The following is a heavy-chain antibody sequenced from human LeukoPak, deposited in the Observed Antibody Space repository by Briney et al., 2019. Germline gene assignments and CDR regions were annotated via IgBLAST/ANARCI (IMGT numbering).Heavy chain of an antibody. J-gene: IGHJ6*02. CDR3: ARTGYYASGSSYYYGMDV. V-gene: IGHV4-59*08. CDR2: IFYSGST. D-gene: IGHD3-10*01. CDR1: GGSINNFY. Sequence: SETLSLTCTVSGGSINNFYWSWIRQPPGTGLEWIGYIFYSGSTNYNPSLESRVTISTDTSKNQFSLKVNSLTAADTAVYYCARTGYYASGSSYYYGMDVWGQGTTVTVSS.